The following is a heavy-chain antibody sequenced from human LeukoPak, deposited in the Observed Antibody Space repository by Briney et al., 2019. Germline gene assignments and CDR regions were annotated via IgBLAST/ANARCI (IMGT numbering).Heavy chain of an antibody. CDR1: GFTFDDYA. D-gene: IGHD6-19*01. V-gene: IGHV3-9*01. Sequence: PGGSLRLSCAASGFTFDDYAMHWVRQAPGKGLEWVSGISWNSGSIGYADSVKGRFTISRDNAKNYLYLQMNSLRAEDTALYYCAKDRRSGWYGSAFDIWGQGTMVTVSS. CDR3: AKDRRSGWYGSAFDI. CDR2: ISWNSGSI. J-gene: IGHJ3*02.